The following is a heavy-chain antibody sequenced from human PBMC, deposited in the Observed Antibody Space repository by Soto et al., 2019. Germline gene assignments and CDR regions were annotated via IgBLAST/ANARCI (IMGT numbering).Heavy chain of an antibody. J-gene: IGHJ4*02. CDR2: INPSGGST. V-gene: IGHV1-46*03. CDR3: ARDPPRQSGRYCDYGDY. D-gene: IGHD3-9*01. CDR1: GYTFTSYY. Sequence: ASVKVSCKASGYTFTSYYMHWVRQAPGQGLEWMGIINPSGGSTSYAQKFQGRVTMTRDTSTSTVYMELSSLRSEDTAVYYCARDPPRQSGRYCDYGDYWGQGTLVIVSS.